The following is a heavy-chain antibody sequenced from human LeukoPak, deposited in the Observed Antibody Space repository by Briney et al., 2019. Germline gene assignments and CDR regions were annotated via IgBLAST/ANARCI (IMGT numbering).Heavy chain of an antibody. CDR1: GGSISSYY. CDR2: ISYSGST. V-gene: IGHV4-59*01. J-gene: IGHJ4*02. CDR3: ARGAIQPDH. Sequence: SETLSLTCTVSGGSISSYYWNWIRQPPGKGLEWIGYISYSGSTSYNPSLKSRVTISVDTSKNQFSLKLSSVTAADTAAYYCARGAIQPDHWGQGTLVTVSS. D-gene: IGHD5-18*01.